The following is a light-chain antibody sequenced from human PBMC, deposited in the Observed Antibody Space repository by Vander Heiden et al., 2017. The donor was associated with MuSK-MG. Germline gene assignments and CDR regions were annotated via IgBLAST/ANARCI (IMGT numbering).Light chain of an antibody. CDR3: CSFAGSSTWV. V-gene: IGLV2-23*02. CDR2: EVS. Sequence: QSALTQPASVSGSPGQSITISCTGTSTNIGSYDFVSWYQKYPGKAPKLIIYEVSKRPAGISHRFSGSKSGNTASLTISGLQTEDEADYYCCSFAGSSTWVFGGGPKLTVL. J-gene: IGLJ3*02. CDR1: STNIGSYDF.